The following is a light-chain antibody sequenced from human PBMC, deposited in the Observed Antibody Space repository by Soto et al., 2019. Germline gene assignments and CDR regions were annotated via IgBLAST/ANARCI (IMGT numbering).Light chain of an antibody. Sequence: EIVLTQSPATLSLSPGERATLSCRASQTIGDHLAWYQQRVGQAPRLLIYDASNRATGIPARFSASGSGTDFTLTISSLEPEDFAVYFCQQRSHWPTFGPGTKVEIK. J-gene: IGKJ4*01. V-gene: IGKV3-11*01. CDR3: QQRSHWPT. CDR1: QTIGDH. CDR2: DAS.